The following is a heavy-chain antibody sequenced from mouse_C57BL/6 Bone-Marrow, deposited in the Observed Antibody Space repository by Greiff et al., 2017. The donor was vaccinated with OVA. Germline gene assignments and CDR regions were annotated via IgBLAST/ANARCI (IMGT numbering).Heavy chain of an antibody. V-gene: IGHV14-4*01. J-gene: IGHJ4*01. CDR3: TTKNYYGAMDY. CDR1: GFNIKDDY. D-gene: IGHD1-1*01. CDR2: IDPENGDT. Sequence: EVQLQQSGAELVRPGASVKLSCTASGFNIKDDYMHWVKQRPEQGLEWIGWIDPENGDTEYASQFQGKATITADTSSNTAYLQLSSLTSEDTAVYYCTTKNYYGAMDYWGQGTSVTVSS.